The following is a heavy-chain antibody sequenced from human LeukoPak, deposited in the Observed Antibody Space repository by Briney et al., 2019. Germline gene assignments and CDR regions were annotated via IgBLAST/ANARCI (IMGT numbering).Heavy chain of an antibody. J-gene: IGHJ2*01. Sequence: TGGFLRLSCAPSRFTLSTDALSWGRQPLVNGLECVSALSGSDGSTYYAYSLKGRFTISRDNSKNTPYLQMNSLRAEDTAVYYCARDFGGYYYNWYFDLWGRGTLVTVSS. CDR3: ARDFGGYYYNWYFDL. CDR2: LSGSDGST. CDR1: RFTLSTDA. V-gene: IGHV3-23*01. D-gene: IGHD3-22*01.